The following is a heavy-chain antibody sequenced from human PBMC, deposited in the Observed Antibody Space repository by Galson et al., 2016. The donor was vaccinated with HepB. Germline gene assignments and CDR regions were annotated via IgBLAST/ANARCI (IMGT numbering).Heavy chain of an antibody. J-gene: IGHJ4*02. CDR2: NHQDGSQK. CDR3: ARGLLVRGPIKTDFDY. CDR1: GFRFSSYA. D-gene: IGHD3-10*01. Sequence: SLRLSCASSGFRFSSYAMYWVRQAPCKGPACVADNHQDGSQKCNADSVNGRFTISRDNSRDTVYLQMNSLRAEDTALYFCARGLLVRGPIKTDFDYWGQGTLVTVS. V-gene: IGHV3-30*07.